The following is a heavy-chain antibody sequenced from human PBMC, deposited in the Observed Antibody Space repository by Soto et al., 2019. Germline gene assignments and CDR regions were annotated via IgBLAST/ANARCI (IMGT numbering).Heavy chain of an antibody. J-gene: IGHJ5*02. CDR1: GGSISSSSYY. CDR3: ARHHPGCGSYDSYCWFDP. D-gene: IGHD5-12*01. CDR2: IYYSGST. Sequence: SETLSLTCTVSGGSISSSSYYWGWIRQPPGKGLEWIGSIYYSGSTYYNPSLKSRVTISVDTSKNQFSLKLSSVTAADTAVYYCARHHPGCGSYDSYCWFDPWGQGTLVTVSS. V-gene: IGHV4-39*01.